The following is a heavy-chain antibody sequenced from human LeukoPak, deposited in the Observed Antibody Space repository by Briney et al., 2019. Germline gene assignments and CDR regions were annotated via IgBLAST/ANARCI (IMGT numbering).Heavy chain of an antibody. CDR3: TRAAKMRFLEWFPFDP. CDR2: IHTSGST. Sequence: SQTLSHTRTAPGGSTSSGSYYWTWIRQPAGKGLEWIGRIHTSGSTGYSPSLKSRVPISLDTSKNQFSLRLSSVTAADTAVYYCTRAAKMRFLEWFPFDPWGQGTLVTVSS. V-gene: IGHV4-61*02. D-gene: IGHD3-3*01. CDR1: GGSTSSGSYY. J-gene: IGHJ5*02.